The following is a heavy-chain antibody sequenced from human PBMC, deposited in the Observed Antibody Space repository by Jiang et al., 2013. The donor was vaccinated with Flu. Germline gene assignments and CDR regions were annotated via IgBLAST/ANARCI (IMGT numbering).Heavy chain of an antibody. V-gene: IGHV6-1*01. CDR3: ARGTGGTLDY. D-gene: IGHD1-26*01. Sequence: SQTLSLTCAISGDSVSSNRAAWSWIRQSPSRALSAGKTYYRSKWYNDYAVSVRSRITVNPDTSKNHFSLQLNSVTPEDTAVYYCARGTGGTLDYWGQGTLVTVSS. J-gene: IGHJ4*02. CDR1: GDSVSSNRAA. CDR2: TYYRSKWYN.